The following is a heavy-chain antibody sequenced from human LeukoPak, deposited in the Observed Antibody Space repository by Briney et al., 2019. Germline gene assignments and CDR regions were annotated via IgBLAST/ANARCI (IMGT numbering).Heavy chain of an antibody. CDR3: ARRGLTVTVDY. D-gene: IGHD4-11*01. Sequence: GGSLRLSCAASGFTFSNFQMHRVRQAPGKGLVWVSRINSDGSSTSYADSVKGRFTISRDNAKNTLYLQMNSLRAEDTAVYYCARRGLTVTVDYWGQGTLVTVSS. V-gene: IGHV3-74*01. J-gene: IGHJ4*02. CDR1: GFTFSNFQ. CDR2: INSDGSST.